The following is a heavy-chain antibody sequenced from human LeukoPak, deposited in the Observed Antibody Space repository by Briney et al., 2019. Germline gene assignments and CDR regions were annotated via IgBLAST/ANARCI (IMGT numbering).Heavy chain of an antibody. J-gene: IGHJ6*03. D-gene: IGHD2-15*01. CDR2: ISTTGGTT. CDR3: AKNGDRGAYCSGGTCYPYYYYYMDV. Sequence: GGSLRLSCAASGFTFSDYYMSWIRQAPGRGLEWVSAISTTGGTTYYADSVRGRFTISRDNSRNTLYLQMNSLRAEDTAIYYCAKNGDRGAYCSGGTCYPYYYYYMDVWGKGTTVTISS. CDR1: GFTFSDYY. V-gene: IGHV3-23*01.